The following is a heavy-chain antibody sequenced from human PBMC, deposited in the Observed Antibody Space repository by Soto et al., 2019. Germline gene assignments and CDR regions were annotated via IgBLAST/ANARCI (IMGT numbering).Heavy chain of an antibody. D-gene: IGHD5-12*01. CDR3: ASHSGYDFEHWGFDY. CDR1: GGSISSYY. V-gene: IGHV4-59*01. Sequence: SETLSLTCTVSGGSISSYYWSWIRQPPGKGLEWIGYIYYSGSTNYNPSLKSRVTISVDTSKNQFSLKLSSVTAADTAVYYCASHSGYDFEHWGFDYWGQGTLVTVSS. J-gene: IGHJ4*02. CDR2: IYYSGST.